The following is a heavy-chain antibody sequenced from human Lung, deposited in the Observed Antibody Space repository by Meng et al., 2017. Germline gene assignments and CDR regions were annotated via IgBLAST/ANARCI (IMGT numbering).Heavy chain of an antibody. Sequence: QVQLQESGPGLVKPSETLSLTCTVSGGSISSYYWSWIRQPPGKGLDYIGYISYSGNTNYNPSLQNRVTISLDTSKNHFSLKLTSLTAADTAVYYCARVNFGASGGGWFDPWGQGTLVTVSS. CDR3: ARVNFGASGGGWFDP. CDR2: ISYSGNT. D-gene: IGHD4-17*01. V-gene: IGHV4-59*01. CDR1: GGSISSYY. J-gene: IGHJ5*02.